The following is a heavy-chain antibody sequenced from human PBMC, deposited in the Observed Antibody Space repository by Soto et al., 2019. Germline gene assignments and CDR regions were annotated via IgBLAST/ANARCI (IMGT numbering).Heavy chain of an antibody. J-gene: IGHJ6*03. CDR2: IYYSGGT. CDR1: GGSISSYY. CDR3: ARTYYDILTGPHYYYYMDV. D-gene: IGHD3-9*01. V-gene: IGHV4-59*08. Sequence: SETLSLTCTVSGGSISSYYWSWIRQPPGKGLEWIGYIYYSGGTNYNPSLKSRVTISVDTSKNQFSLKLSSVTAADTAVYYCARTYYDILTGPHYYYYMDVWGKGTTVTVSS.